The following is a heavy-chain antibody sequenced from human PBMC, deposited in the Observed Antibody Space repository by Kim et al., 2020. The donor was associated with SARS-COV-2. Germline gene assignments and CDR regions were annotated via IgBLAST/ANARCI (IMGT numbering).Heavy chain of an antibody. D-gene: IGHD6-19*01. V-gene: IGHV4-59*13. CDR3: ARGAVAADY. J-gene: IGHJ4*02. Sequence: SETLSLTCTVSGGSISSYYWSWIRQPPGKGLEWIGYIYYSGSTNYNPSLKSRVTISVDTSKNQFSLKLSSVTAADTAVYCCARGAVAADYWGQGTLVTVSS. CDR1: GGSISSYY. CDR2: IYYSGST.